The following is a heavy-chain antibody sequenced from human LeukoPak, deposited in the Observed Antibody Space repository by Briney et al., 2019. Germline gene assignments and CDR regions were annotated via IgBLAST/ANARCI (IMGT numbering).Heavy chain of an antibody. D-gene: IGHD2-2*02. J-gene: IGHJ5*02. CDR2: IYYSGST. V-gene: IGHV4-30-4*01. CDR1: GGSISSGDYY. CDR3: ARMSRYCSSTSCYTRWFDP. Sequence: SQTLSLTCTVSGGSISSGDYYWSWIRQPPGKGLEWIGYIYYSGSTYYNPSLKSRVTISVDTSKNQFSLKLSSVTAADTAVYYCARMSRYCSSTSCYTRWFDPWGQGTLVTVSS.